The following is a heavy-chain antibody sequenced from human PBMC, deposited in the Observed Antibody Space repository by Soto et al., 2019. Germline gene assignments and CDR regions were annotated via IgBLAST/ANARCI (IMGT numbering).Heavy chain of an antibody. CDR3: AKVVPHITSLILPGDF. Sequence: GGSLRLSCAASGFTFSSYAMTWVRQAPGKGLEWVPAISYNGDNTYYADSVKGRFTISRDNSRNTLSLQMSSLRAEDTAFYYCAKVVPHITSLILPGDFWGRGSLVTVSS. D-gene: IGHD1-20*01. CDR1: GFTFSSYA. J-gene: IGHJ4*02. CDR2: ISYNGDNT. V-gene: IGHV3-23*01.